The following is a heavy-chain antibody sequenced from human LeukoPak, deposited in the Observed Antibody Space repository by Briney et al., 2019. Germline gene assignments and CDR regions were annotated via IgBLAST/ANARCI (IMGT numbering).Heavy chain of an antibody. Sequence: GRSLRLSCAASGFTFSSYAMHWVRQAPGKGLEWVAVISYDGSNKYCADSVKGRFTISRDNSKNTLYLQMNSLRAEDTAVYYCARGGRRKYSSSSREYYFDYWGQGTLVTVSS. V-gene: IGHV3-30-3*01. CDR1: GFTFSSYA. D-gene: IGHD6-6*01. J-gene: IGHJ4*02. CDR3: ARGGRRKYSSSSREYYFDY. CDR2: ISYDGSNK.